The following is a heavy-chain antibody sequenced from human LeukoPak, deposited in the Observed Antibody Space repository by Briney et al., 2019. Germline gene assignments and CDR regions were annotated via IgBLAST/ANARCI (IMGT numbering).Heavy chain of an antibody. CDR1: GGSISSYY. J-gene: IGHJ4*02. D-gene: IGHD1-7*01. Sequence: PSETLSLTCTVSGGSISSYYWSWIRQPPGKGLEWIGYIYYSGSTKYNPSLKSQVTISVDASKTQFSLKLNSVTAADTAVYYCARGSRELYYFDYWGQGTLVTVSS. V-gene: IGHV4-59*01. CDR2: IYYSGST. CDR3: ARGSRELYYFDY.